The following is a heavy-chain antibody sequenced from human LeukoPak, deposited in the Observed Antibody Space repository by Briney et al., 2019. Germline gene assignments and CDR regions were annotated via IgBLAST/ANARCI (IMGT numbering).Heavy chain of an antibody. CDR3: ARGGSGSGYLYYFDS. D-gene: IGHD3-10*01. CDR2: INSNSGGT. V-gene: IGHV1-2*06. Sequence: GASLKVSCKASGYSFSDYPIHWVRQAPGQGLEWMGRINSNSGGTSYAQNFQGRVTMTRDTSITTAYMEVSGLTSDDTAVYYCARGGSGSGYLYYFDSWGQGTLVSVSS. J-gene: IGHJ4*02. CDR1: GYSFSDYP.